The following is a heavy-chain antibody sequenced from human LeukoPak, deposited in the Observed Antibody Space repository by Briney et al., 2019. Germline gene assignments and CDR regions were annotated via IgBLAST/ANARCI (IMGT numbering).Heavy chain of an antibody. Sequence: GGSLRLSCAASGFTFSSSAMSWVRQVPGKGLEWVSGISASGGSTSYADSVRGRFTISRDNSKNTLYVQMNSLRDEDTAVYYCARDAAFSAFNMWGQGTMVTVSS. CDR2: ISASGGST. V-gene: IGHV3-23*01. CDR1: GFTFSSSA. CDR3: ARDAAFSAFNM. J-gene: IGHJ3*02. D-gene: IGHD2-15*01.